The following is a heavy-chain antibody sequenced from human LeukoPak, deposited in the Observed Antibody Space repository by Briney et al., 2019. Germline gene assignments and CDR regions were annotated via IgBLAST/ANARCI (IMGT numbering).Heavy chain of an antibody. CDR1: GGSISSGDYY. CDR2: IYYSGST. Sequence: PSQTLSLTCTVSGGSISSGDYYWSWIRQPPGKGLEWIGYIYYSGSTYYNPSLKSRVTISVDTSKNQFSLKLSSVTAADTAVYYCASRIIEVAGMFVYWGQGTLVTVSS. J-gene: IGHJ4*02. CDR3: ASRIIEVAGMFVY. D-gene: IGHD6-19*01. V-gene: IGHV4-30-4*08.